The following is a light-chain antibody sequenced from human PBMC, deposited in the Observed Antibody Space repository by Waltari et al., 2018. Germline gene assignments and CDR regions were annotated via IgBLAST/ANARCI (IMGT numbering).Light chain of an antibody. Sequence: AIRMTKSPYSLSASTGDRVTITCRASQGISRYLAWYQQKPGKAPKLLIYAASTLQSGVPSRFSCSGSGTDFTLTISCLQSEDFATYYCLQYYSYPWTFGQGTKVEIK. J-gene: IGKJ1*01. CDR3: LQYYSYPWT. CDR1: QGISRY. V-gene: IGKV1-8*01. CDR2: AAS.